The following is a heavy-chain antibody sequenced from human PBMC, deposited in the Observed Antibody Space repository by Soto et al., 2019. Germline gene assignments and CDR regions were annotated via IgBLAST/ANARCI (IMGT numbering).Heavy chain of an antibody. J-gene: IGHJ4*02. CDR2: ISGSCSTK. CDR1: GFTFSDYY. V-gene: IGHV3-11*01. Sequence: GGSRRLSCAASGFTFSDYYMSWFRQDPGKGLERVSDISGSCSTKHDADSVKGRFTISRDNTKNSVYLQPNSLSAYDAAVYYFARLGSIAVSGTPDYWGQGTRVTVSS. D-gene: IGHD6-13*01. CDR3: ARLGSIAVSGTPDY.